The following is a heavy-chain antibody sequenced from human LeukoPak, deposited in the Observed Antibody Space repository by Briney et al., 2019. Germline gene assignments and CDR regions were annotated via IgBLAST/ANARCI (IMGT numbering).Heavy chain of an antibody. D-gene: IGHD4-23*01. CDR3: ARGGGTDWFDP. J-gene: IGHJ5*02. V-gene: IGHV3-11*05. CDR2: ISSGSSYT. CDR1: GFTFSDYY. Sequence: GGSLRLSCAASGFTFSDYYMGWIRQAPGKGLEWISYISSGSSYTNYADSVKGRFTISRDNAKNSLYLQMNSLRAEDTAVYYCARGGGTDWFDPWGQGTLVTVSS.